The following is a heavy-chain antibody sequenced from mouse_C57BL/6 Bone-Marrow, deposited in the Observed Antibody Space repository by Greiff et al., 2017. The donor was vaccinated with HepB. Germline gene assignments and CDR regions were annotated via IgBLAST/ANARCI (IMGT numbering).Heavy chain of an antibody. D-gene: IGHD1-1*01. J-gene: IGHJ2*01. Sequence: LQESGAELARPGASVKLSCKASGYTFTSYGISWVKQRTGQGLEWIGEIYPRSGNTYYNEKFKGKATLTADKSSSTAYMELRSLTSEDSAVYFCARPDGSSYGYWGQGTTLTVSS. V-gene: IGHV1-81*01. CDR3: ARPDGSSYGY. CDR2: IYPRSGNT. CDR1: GYTFTSYG.